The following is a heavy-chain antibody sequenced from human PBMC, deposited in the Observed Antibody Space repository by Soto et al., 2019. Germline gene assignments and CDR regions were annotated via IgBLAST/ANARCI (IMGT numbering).Heavy chain of an antibody. CDR1: GGSISSGDYY. V-gene: IGHV4-30-4*01. Sequence: SETLSLTCTVSGGSISSGDYYWSWIRQPPGKGLEWIGYIYYSGSTYYNPSLKSRVTISVDTSKNQFSLKLSSVTAADTAVYYCARVKEENDFYFDYWGQGTLVTVSS. CDR2: IYYSGST. J-gene: IGHJ4*02. D-gene: IGHD3-3*01. CDR3: ARVKEENDFYFDY.